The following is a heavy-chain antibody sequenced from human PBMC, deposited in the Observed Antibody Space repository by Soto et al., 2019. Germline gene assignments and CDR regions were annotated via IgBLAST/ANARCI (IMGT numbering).Heavy chain of an antibody. V-gene: IGHV3-23*01. CDR2: VSASGGTT. Sequence: EVQLLESGGGLVQPGGSLRLSCAASGFTFNNYAMSWVRQAPGKGLEWVSAVSASGGTTYYADSVRGRFTISRDNPKNTLDLQMNRQRAEDTAIYYCAKERTSWHPWGLDFWGQGTLVPVSS. CDR3: AKERTSWHPWGLDF. CDR1: GFTFNNYA. D-gene: IGHD6-13*01. J-gene: IGHJ4*02.